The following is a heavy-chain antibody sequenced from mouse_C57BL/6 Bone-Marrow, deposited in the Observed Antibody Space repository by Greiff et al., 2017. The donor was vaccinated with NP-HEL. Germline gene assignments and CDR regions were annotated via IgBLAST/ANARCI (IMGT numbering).Heavy chain of an antibody. J-gene: IGHJ3*01. CDR3: ARPGYDYDGFAY. D-gene: IGHD2-4*01. CDR2: IYPGSGNT. V-gene: IGHV1-66*01. Sequence: QVQLQQSGPELVKPGASVKISCKASGYSFTSYYIHWVKQRPGQGLEWIGWIYPGSGNTKYNEKFKGKATLTADTSSSTAYMQLSSLTSEDSAVYYCARPGYDYDGFAYWGQGTLVTVSA. CDR1: GYSFTSYY.